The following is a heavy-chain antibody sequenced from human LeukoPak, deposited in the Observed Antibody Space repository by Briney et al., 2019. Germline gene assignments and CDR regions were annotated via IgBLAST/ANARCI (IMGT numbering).Heavy chain of an antibody. J-gene: IGHJ5*02. CDR1: GYSFTSYY. D-gene: IGHD2-15*01. V-gene: IGHV1-46*01. CDR2: INPSGAGT. Sequence: GASVKVSFKASGYSFTSYYVHWVRQAPGQGLDWMGVINPSGAGTTYAQKLQGRVAMTRDTSTSTVYMELSSLRSEDTAVYYCARSIAAKTNWFDPWGQGTLVTVSS. CDR3: ARSIAAKTNWFDP.